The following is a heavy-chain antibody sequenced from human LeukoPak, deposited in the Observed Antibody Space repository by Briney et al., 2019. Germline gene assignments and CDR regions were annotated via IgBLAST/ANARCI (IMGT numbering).Heavy chain of an antibody. CDR2: IGSSSSYI. CDR1: GFTFSSYS. V-gene: IGHV3-21*01. Sequence: KPGGSLRLSCAASGFTFSSYSMNWVRQAPGKGLEWVSSIGSSSSYIYYADSVKGRFTISRDNAKNSLYLQMNSLRAEDTAVYYCARDRFGIAAAGTFDYWGQGTLVTVSS. J-gene: IGHJ4*02. D-gene: IGHD6-13*01. CDR3: ARDRFGIAAAGTFDY.